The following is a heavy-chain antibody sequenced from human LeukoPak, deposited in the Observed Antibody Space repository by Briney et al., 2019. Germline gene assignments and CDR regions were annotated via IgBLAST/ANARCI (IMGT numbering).Heavy chain of an antibody. J-gene: IGHJ3*02. CDR1: GYTFTSYG. V-gene: IGHV1-18*01. D-gene: IGHD4-11*01. CDR3: AKTTGPHAFDI. CDR2: ISGYNGNT. Sequence: GASVKVSCKASGYTFTSYGISWVRQAPGQGLEWMGWISGYNGNTNYAQKLQGRVTMTRDTSISTAYMELSRLRSDDTAVYYCAKTTGPHAFDIWGQGTMVTVSS.